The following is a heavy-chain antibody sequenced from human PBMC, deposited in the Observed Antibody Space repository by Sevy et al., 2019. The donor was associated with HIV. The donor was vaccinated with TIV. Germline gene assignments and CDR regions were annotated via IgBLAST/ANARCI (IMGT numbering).Heavy chain of an antibody. V-gene: IGHV3-30*03. CDR1: GFTFSDYA. J-gene: IGHJ4*02. D-gene: IGHD2-8*01. CDR2: ISYDERDI. CDR3: ARRDVNHQYLMDY. Sequence: GGSLRLSCAASGFTFSDYAMHWVRQAPGKGPEWLSYISYDERDIYYLDSVRGRFSVSRDISKRTLFLQMNDLRPEDTAVYYCARRDVNHQYLMDYWGQGILVTVSS.